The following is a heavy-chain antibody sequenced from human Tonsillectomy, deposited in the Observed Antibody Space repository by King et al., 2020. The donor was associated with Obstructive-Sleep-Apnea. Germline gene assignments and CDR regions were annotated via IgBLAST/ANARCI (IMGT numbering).Heavy chain of an antibody. CDR3: ARDYWGAHGTYGGIDY. V-gene: IGHV4-39*07. Sequence: QLQESGPGLVKPSETLSLTCTVSGGSISSSNYYWGWIRQPPGKGLEWIGNIDYSGNTYYNPSLKSRVTISVDTSKNQFSLRLSSVTAADTAIYYCARDYWGAHGTYGGIDYWGLGTLVTVSS. CDR1: GGSISSSNYY. CDR2: IDYSGNT. J-gene: IGHJ4*02. D-gene: IGHD4-23*01.